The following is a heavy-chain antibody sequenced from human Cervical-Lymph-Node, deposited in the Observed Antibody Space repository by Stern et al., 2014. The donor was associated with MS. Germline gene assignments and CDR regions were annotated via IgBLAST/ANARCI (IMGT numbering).Heavy chain of an antibody. Sequence: VQLGQSGAEVKKPGESLKISCKGSGYSFTSYWIGWVRQMPGKGLEWMGIIYPGDSDTRYSPAFPGQVTITTDQYISHDYPQLSTLKASDPAIYYCARHDGYSYGSRFDPWGQGTLVTVSP. D-gene: IGHD5-18*01. CDR3: ARHDGYSYGSRFDP. V-gene: IGHV5-51*01. CDR2: IYPGDSDT. CDR1: GYSFTSYW. J-gene: IGHJ5*02.